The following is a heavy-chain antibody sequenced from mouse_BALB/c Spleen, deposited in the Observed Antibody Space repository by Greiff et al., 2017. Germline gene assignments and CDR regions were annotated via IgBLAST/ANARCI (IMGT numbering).Heavy chain of an antibody. J-gene: IGHJ3*01. CDR3: ARHRDYGSRGFAY. CDR2: ISNGGGST. D-gene: IGHD1-1*01. CDR1: GFTFSSYT. Sequence: EVKLMESGGGLVQPGGSLKLSCAASGFTFSSYTMSWVRQTPEKRLEWVAYISNGGGSTYYPDTVKGRFTISRDNAKNTLYLQMSSLKSEDTAMYYCARHRDYGSRGFAYWGQGTLVTVSA. V-gene: IGHV5-12-2*01.